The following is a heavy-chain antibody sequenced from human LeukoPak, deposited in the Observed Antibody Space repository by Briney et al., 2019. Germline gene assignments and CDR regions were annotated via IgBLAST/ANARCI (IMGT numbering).Heavy chain of an antibody. CDR2: ISGYNGNA. J-gene: IGHJ5*02. CDR1: GYSFSSYG. V-gene: IGHV1-18*01. D-gene: IGHD3-10*01. CDR3: ARDNRVSLYFGEGADH. Sequence: ASVKVCCKASGYSFSSYGLTWVRQAPGQGLEWLGWISGYNGNANYAQKLEGRVTMTTDTSTSTAYMELRSLRSDDTAVYYCARDNRVSLYFGEGADHWGQGTLVTVPS.